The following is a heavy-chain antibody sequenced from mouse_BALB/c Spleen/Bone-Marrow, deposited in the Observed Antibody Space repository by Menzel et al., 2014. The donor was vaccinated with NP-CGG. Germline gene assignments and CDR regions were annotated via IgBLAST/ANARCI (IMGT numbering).Heavy chain of an antibody. Sequence: VQLKQSGAELVKPGASVKLSCTASGFNIKDTYMHWVKQRPEQGLEWIGRIDPANGNTKYDPKFQGKATITADTSSNTAYLQLSSLTSEDTAVYYCARSRDYGSSYYAMDYWGQVTSVTVSS. CDR1: GFNIKDTY. D-gene: IGHD1-1*01. CDR3: ARSRDYGSSYYAMDY. J-gene: IGHJ4*01. CDR2: IDPANGNT. V-gene: IGHV14-3*02.